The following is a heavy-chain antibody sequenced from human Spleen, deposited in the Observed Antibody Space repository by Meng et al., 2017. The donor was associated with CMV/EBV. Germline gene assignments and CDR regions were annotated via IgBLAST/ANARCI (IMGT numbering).Heavy chain of an antibody. J-gene: IGHJ4*02. CDR3: ARGRVGWYFDY. D-gene: IGHD2-15*01. CDR2: ISWNSGSI. Sequence: GGSLRLSCAASGFTFDDYAMHWVRQAPGKGLEWVSGISWNSGSIGYADSVKGRFTISRDNAKNSLYLQMNSLRAEDMALYYCARGRVGWYFDYWGQGTLVTVSS. V-gene: IGHV3-9*03. CDR1: GFTFDDYA.